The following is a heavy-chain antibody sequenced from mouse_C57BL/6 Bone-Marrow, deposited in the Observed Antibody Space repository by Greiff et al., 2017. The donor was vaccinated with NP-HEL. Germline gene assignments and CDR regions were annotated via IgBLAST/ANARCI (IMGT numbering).Heavy chain of an antibody. Sequence: EVNLVESGGDLVKPGGSLKLSCAASGFTFSSYGMSWVRQTPDKRLEWVATISSGGSYTYYPDSVKGRFTISRDNAKNTLDLQMSSLKSEDTAMYYCARQAYYYGTYYAMDYWGQGTSVTVSS. D-gene: IGHD1-1*01. CDR3: ARQAYYYGTYYAMDY. J-gene: IGHJ4*01. CDR2: ISSGGSYT. V-gene: IGHV5-6*01. CDR1: GFTFSSYG.